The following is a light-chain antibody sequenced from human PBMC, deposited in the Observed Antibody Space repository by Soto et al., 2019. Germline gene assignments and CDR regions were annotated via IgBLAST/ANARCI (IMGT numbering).Light chain of an antibody. CDR3: KQYGTSPIT. CDR1: QSVSRY. Sequence: EIVLTQSPGTLSLSPGERATLSCRASQSVSRYLAWYQQKPGQAHRLLIYGAYHRATGIQDRFSGSGSGTDFTLTIRSLEPEDFAVYYCKQYGTSPITFGQGTRLEIK. J-gene: IGKJ5*01. CDR2: GAY. V-gene: IGKV3-20*01.